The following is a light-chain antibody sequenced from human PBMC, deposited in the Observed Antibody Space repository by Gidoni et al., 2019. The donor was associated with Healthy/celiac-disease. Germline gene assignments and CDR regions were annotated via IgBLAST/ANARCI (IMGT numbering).Light chain of an antibody. V-gene: IGKV1-5*01. CDR1: QSISSW. J-gene: IGKJ1*01. Sequence: DIQIPQSPSTLSASVGDRVTITCRASQSISSWLAWYQQKPRKAPKLLIYDASSWESGVPSRFSGSGSGTEFTLTISSLQPDDFATYYCQQYNSYSGTFGQGTKVEIK. CDR3: QQYNSYSGT. CDR2: DAS.